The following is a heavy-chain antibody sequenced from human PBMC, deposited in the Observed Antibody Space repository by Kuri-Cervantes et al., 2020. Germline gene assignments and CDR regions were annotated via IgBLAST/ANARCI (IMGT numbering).Heavy chain of an antibody. D-gene: IGHD1-7*01. V-gene: IGHV3-23*01. Sequence: GESLKISCAASGFTFSSYAMHWVRQAPGKGLEWVSAMSGSGDSTYYADSVKGRFTISRDNSKHTLYLQMNSLRAEDTAVYYCAKARWLELPTNWFDPWGQGTLVTVSS. CDR2: MSGSGDST. CDR3: AKARWLELPTNWFDP. CDR1: GFTFSSYA. J-gene: IGHJ5*02.